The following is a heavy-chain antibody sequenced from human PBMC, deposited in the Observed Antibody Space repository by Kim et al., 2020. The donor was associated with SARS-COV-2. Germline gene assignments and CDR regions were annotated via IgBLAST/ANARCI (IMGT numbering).Heavy chain of an antibody. CDR1: GFTFSSYA. J-gene: IGHJ4*02. V-gene: IGHV3-23*01. CDR3: AKVRYYYGSGSSAVDY. CDR2: ISGSGGST. D-gene: IGHD3-10*01. Sequence: GGSLRLSCAASGFTFSSYAMSWVRQAPGKGLEWVSAISGSGGSTYYADSVKGRFTISRDNSKNTLYLQMNSLRAEDTAVYYCAKVRYYYGSGSSAVDYWGQGTLVTVSS.